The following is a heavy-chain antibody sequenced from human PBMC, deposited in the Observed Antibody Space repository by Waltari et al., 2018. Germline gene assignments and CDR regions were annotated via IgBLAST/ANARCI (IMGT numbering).Heavy chain of an antibody. CDR2: IYSGGST. CDR3: ARVDLWFGELSGAFDI. D-gene: IGHD3-10*01. J-gene: IGHJ3*02. CDR1: GFTVSSNY. Sequence: EVQLVESGGGLTQPGGSLRLSCAASGFTVSSNYMSWVRQAPGKGLEWVSVIYSGGSTYYADSVKGRFTISRDNSKNTLYLQMNSLRAEDTAVYYCARVDLWFGELSGAFDIWGQGTMVTVSS. V-gene: IGHV3-53*01.